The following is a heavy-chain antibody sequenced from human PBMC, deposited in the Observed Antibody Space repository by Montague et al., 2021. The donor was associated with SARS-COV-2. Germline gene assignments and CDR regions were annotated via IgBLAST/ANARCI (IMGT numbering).Heavy chain of an antibody. J-gene: IGHJ6*03. CDR1: GFTFSSYA. CDR2: ISYDGSNK. D-gene: IGHD3-22*01. CDR3: ARDGERAPMIVVVPGYYYYMDV. Sequence: SLKLSCAASGFTFSSYAMHWVRQAPGKGLEWVAVISYDGSNKYYADSVKGRFTISRDNSKNTLYLQMNSLRAEDTAVYYCARDGERAPMIVVVPGYYYYMDVWGKGTTVTVSS. V-gene: IGHV3-30*04.